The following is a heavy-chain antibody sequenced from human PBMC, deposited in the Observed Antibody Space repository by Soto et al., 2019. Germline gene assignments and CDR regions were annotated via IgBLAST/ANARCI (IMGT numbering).Heavy chain of an antibody. Sequence: GASGKVSCKTSGGTFSNEIITGVRQAPGQGLEWMGRIIPLLDTTNYAQKFQGRVTITRDTSASTAYMELSSLRSEDTAVYYCARDLGGWPDYWGQGTLVTVSS. CDR2: IIPLLDTT. D-gene: IGHD2-15*01. J-gene: IGHJ4*02. V-gene: IGHV1-69*08. CDR1: GGTFSNEI. CDR3: ARDLGGWPDY.